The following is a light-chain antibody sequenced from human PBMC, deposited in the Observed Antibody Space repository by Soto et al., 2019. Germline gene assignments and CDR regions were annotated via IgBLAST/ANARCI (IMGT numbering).Light chain of an antibody. CDR2: GAS. J-gene: IGKJ4*01. CDR3: QQYNDWPLS. CDR1: QSVSSN. V-gene: IGKV3-15*01. Sequence: EIVMTQSPATLSVSPGERATLSCRASQSVSSNLAWYQQKPGQAPRLLIYGASTRATGIPARISGSGSGTEFTLTISSLQSEDFAVYYCQQYNDWPLSFGAGTKVEIK.